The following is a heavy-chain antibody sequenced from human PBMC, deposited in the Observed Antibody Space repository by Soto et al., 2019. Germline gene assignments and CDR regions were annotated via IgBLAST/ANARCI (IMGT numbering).Heavy chain of an antibody. CDR3: ARASARGHIVVVPAAIQDNWFDP. D-gene: IGHD2-2*01. Sequence: GGSLRLSCAASGFTFSSYAMHWVRQAPGKGLEWVAVISYDGSNKYYADSVKGRFTISRDNSKNTLYLQMNSLRAEDTAVYYCARASARGHIVVVPAAIQDNWFDPWGQGTLVTVSS. V-gene: IGHV3-30-3*01. CDR1: GFTFSSYA. J-gene: IGHJ5*02. CDR2: ISYDGSNK.